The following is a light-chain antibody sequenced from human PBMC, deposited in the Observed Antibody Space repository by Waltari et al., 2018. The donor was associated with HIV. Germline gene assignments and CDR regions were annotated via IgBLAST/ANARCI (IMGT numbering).Light chain of an antibody. CDR1: SSDVGGYNH. CDR3: SSYASSSSVV. J-gene: IGLJ2*01. Sequence: QSAPTQPPSVSGSPGQSLTISCTGTSSDVGGYNHVSWYQQHPGKAPKLMIYEVSKRPSGVSKRFSGSNAGNTASLTSSGRQAEDEADYYCSSYASSSSVVFGGGTKLTVL. V-gene: IGLV2-14*01. CDR2: EVS.